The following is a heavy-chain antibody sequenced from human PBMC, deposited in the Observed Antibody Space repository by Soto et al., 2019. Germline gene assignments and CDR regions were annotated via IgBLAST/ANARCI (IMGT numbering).Heavy chain of an antibody. CDR3: AMVDVYVTPSPQDV. J-gene: IGHJ6*02. CDR2: INTYNGNT. V-gene: IGHV1-18*01. CDR1: GYTFTRYG. Sequence: QVQLVQSGAEVKNPGASVKVSCKASGYTFTRYGIGWARQAPGQGLEGMGWINTYNGNTNYAQNVQGRGTLNTDTSTSTAYMELRSLRSNDTAIYYCAMVDVYVTPSPQDVWGQGTTVIVSS. D-gene: IGHD3-16*01.